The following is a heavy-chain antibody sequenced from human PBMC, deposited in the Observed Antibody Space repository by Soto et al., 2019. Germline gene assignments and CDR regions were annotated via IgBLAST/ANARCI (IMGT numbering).Heavy chain of an antibody. V-gene: IGHV3-66*01. CDR1: GFTVSSNY. Sequence: PGGSLRLSCAASGFTVSSNYMSWVRQAPGKGLEWVSVIYSGGTTYYADSVKGRFTISRDNSKNTLYLQMNSLRAEDTAVYYCATNYHDFWSGTLDVRGKGTAVTVSS. CDR2: IYSGGTT. J-gene: IGHJ6*04. CDR3: ATNYHDFWSGTLDV. D-gene: IGHD3-3*01.